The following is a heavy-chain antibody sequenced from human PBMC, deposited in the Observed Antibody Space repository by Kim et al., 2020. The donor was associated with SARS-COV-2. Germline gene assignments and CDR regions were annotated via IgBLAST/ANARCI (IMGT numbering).Heavy chain of an antibody. J-gene: IGHJ4*02. D-gene: IGHD6-19*01. CDR3: ARDLGPVAGSFDY. V-gene: IGHV4-31*03. Sequence: SETLSLTCTVSGGSISSGGYYWSWIRQHPGKGLEWIGYIYYSGSTYYNPSLKSRVTISVDTSKNQFSLKLSSVTAADTAVYYFARDLGPVAGSFDYWGQGTLVTVSS. CDR2: IYYSGST. CDR1: GGSISSGGYY.